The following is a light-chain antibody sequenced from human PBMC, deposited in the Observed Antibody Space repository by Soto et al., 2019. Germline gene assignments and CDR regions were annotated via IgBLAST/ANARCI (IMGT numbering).Light chain of an antibody. V-gene: IGLV1-47*01. CDR1: SSNIGTNY. CDR2: RHN. Sequence: QSVLTQPPSASGPPGQRVTISCSGSSSNIGTNYVYWYQQLPGTAPKLLIYRHNQRPSGVPDRFSGSKSGTSASLAISGLRSDDEADYYCAAWDDSLSGVVFGGGTQLTVL. CDR3: AAWDDSLSGVV. J-gene: IGLJ2*01.